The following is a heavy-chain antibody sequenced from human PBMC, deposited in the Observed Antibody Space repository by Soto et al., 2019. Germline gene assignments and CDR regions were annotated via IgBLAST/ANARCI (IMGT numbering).Heavy chain of an antibody. CDR1: GFTFSSYA. CDR2: ISGGGGSI. D-gene: IGHD3-22*01. CDR3: AKHPEVVDYYSYGMDV. V-gene: IGHV3-23*01. J-gene: IGHJ6*02. Sequence: GGSLRLSCAASGFTFSSYAMSWVRQAPGKGLEWVAAISGGGGSISHADSVKGRFTISRDNAKNTLYLQMNNLRAEDTAVYYCAKHPEVVDYYSYGMDVWGQGTTVTLSS.